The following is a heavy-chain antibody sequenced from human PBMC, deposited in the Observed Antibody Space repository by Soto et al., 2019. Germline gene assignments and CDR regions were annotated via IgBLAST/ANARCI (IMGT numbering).Heavy chain of an antibody. V-gene: IGHV1-69*13. CDR1: GGTFSSYA. D-gene: IGHD3-16*02. Sequence: SVKVSCKASGGTFSSYAIGWVRQAPGQGLEWMGGIIPTFGTANYAQKFQGRVTITADESTSTAYMELSSLRSEDTAVYYCALYCSSTSCRADTYYDYVWGSYRPGYFDYWGQGTLVTVSS. CDR2: IIPTFGTA. J-gene: IGHJ4*02. CDR3: ALYCSSTSCRADTYYDYVWGSYRPGYFDY.